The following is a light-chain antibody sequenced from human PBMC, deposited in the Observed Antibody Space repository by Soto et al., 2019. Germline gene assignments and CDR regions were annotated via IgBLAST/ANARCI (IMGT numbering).Light chain of an antibody. V-gene: IGKV3-20*01. CDR2: GAS. J-gene: IGKJ1*01. Sequence: EIMLTQSPGTLSLSPGERATLSCRASQSVSNSFLAWYQQKPGQGPRLLIYGASSRATGIPDSFSGSGSGTDFTLTISRLEPEDFAVYYCHQYGSSPATFGQGTKVGIK. CDR3: HQYGSSPAT. CDR1: QSVSNSF.